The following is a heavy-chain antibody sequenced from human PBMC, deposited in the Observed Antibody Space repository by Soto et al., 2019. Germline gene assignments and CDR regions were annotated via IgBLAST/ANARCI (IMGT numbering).Heavy chain of an antibody. J-gene: IGHJ5*02. Sequence: GGSLRLSCAASGFTFDDYAMHWVRQAPGKGLEWVSGISWNSGSIGYADSVKGRFTISRDNAKNSLYLQMNSLRAEDTALYYCAKADGSSWYNWFDPWGQGTLVTVSS. CDR3: AKADGSSWYNWFDP. CDR1: GFTFDDYA. CDR2: ISWNSGSI. V-gene: IGHV3-9*01. D-gene: IGHD6-13*01.